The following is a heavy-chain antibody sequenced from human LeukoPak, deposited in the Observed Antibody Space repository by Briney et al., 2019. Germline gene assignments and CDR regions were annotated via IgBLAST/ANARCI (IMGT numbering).Heavy chain of an antibody. D-gene: IGHD3-10*01. V-gene: IGHV3-30*03. J-gene: IGHJ4*02. CDR3: ARSWAPYYYGSGSYQDY. CDR2: ISSDGSSK. Sequence: GRSLRLSCAASGFTFSSYGMHWVRQAPGKGLDWVALISSDGSSKYYADSVKGRFTISRGNSKNTLYLQMNSLRAEDTAVYYCARSWAPYYYGSGSYQDYWGQGTLVTVSS. CDR1: GFTFSSYG.